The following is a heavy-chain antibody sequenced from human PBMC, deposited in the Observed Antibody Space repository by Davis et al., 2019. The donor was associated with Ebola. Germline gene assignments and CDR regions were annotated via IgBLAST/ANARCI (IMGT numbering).Heavy chain of an antibody. V-gene: IGHV3-9*01. CDR1: GFTFADYA. Sequence: SLKISCAASGFTFADYAMHWVRQAPGKGLEWVSSISWNSGSIDYADSVKGRFTISRDNAKNSLYLQMNSLRAEDTDVYYCARDYGGNSNGVFDIWGQGTMVTVSS. CDR2: ISWNSGSI. D-gene: IGHD4-23*01. J-gene: IGHJ3*02. CDR3: ARDYGGNSNGVFDI.